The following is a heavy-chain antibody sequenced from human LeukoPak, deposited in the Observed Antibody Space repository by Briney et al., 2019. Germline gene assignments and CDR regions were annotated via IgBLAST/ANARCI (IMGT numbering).Heavy chain of an antibody. V-gene: IGHV3-11*06. CDR1: GFTFSDYY. Sequence: GGSLRLSCAASGFTFSDYYMSWIRQAPGKGLEWVSYISSSSSYTNYADSVKGRFTISRDNAKNSLYLQMNSLRAEDTAVYYCAKDGILGELSLYATDYWGQGTLVTVSS. D-gene: IGHD3-16*02. CDR3: AKDGILGELSLYATDY. CDR2: ISSSSSYT. J-gene: IGHJ4*02.